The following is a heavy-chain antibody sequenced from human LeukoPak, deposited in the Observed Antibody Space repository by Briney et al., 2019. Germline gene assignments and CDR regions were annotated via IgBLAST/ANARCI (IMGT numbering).Heavy chain of an antibody. D-gene: IGHD6-19*01. J-gene: IGHJ5*02. CDR2: IYYIGST. CDR1: GGSISSYY. Sequence: PSETLPLTCTVSGGSISSYYWGWIRQPPGKWLEWIGRIYYIGSTYYTPSLKSRVTISVDTSKNQFSLKLSSVTAADTAVYYCARVLHSSGWYRWFAPWGQGTLVTVSS. CDR3: ARVLHSSGWYRWFAP. V-gene: IGHV4-39*07.